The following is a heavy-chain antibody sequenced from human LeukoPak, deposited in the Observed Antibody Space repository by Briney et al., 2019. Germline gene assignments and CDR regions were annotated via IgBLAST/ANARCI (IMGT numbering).Heavy chain of an antibody. CDR3: AKDPNNSSSGGYYFDY. D-gene: IGHD6-6*01. V-gene: IGHV3-30*02. J-gene: IGHJ4*02. CDR1: GFTFSSYG. CDR2: IRYDGSNK. Sequence: GGSLRLSCAASGFTFSSYGMHWVRQAPGKGLEWVAFIRYDGSNKYYADSVKGRFTISRDNSKNPLYLQMNSLRTEDTAVYYGAKDPNNSSSGGYYFDYWGQGTLVTVSS.